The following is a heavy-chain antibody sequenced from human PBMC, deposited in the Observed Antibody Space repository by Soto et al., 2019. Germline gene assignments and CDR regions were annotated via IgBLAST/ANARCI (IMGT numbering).Heavy chain of an antibody. Sequence: GASVKVSCKASGYTFTNYGISWVRQAPGQGLEWMGWISAYNDNTNYAQKLQGRVTMTTDTSTSAAYMELRSLRSDDTAVYYCARDHTIDYGGNSYLDCWGQGTLVTVSS. D-gene: IGHD4-17*01. CDR1: GYTFTNYG. CDR3: ARDHTIDYGGNSYLDC. J-gene: IGHJ4*02. V-gene: IGHV1-18*04. CDR2: ISAYNDNT.